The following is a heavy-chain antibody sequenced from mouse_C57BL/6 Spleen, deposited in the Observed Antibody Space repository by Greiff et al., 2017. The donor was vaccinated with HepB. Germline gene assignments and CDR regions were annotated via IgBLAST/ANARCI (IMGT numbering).Heavy chain of an antibody. CDR2: IHPNSGST. V-gene: IGHV1-64*01. CDR1: GYTFTSYW. J-gene: IGHJ1*03. CDR3: APITTVVYWYFDV. D-gene: IGHD1-1*01. Sequence: VQLQQPGAELVKPGASVKLSCKASGYTFTSYWMHWVKQRPGQGLEWIGMIHPNSGSTNYNEKFKSKATLTVDKSSSTAYMQLSSLTSEDSAVYYCAPITTVVYWYFDVWGTGTTVTVSS.